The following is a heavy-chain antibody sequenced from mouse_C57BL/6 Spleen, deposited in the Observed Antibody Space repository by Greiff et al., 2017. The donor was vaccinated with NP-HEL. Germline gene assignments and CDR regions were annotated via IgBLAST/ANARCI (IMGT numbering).Heavy chain of an antibody. CDR2: IHPNSGST. V-gene: IGHV1-64*01. J-gene: IGHJ3*01. CDR1: GYTFTSYW. Sequence: VQLQQSGAELVKPGASVKLSCKASGYTFTSYWLHWVKQRPGQGLEWIGMIHPNSGSTNYNEKFKSKATLTVDKSSSTAYMQLSSLTSEDSAVYYCARSTTWDWFAYWGQGTLVTGSA. D-gene: IGHD4-1*01. CDR3: ARSTTWDWFAY.